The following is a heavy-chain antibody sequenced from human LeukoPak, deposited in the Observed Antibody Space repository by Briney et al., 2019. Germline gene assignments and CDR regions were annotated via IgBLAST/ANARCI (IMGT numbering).Heavy chain of an antibody. CDR1: GYTFTSYD. Sequence: ASVKVSCKASGYTFTSYDINWVRQATGQGLEWMGWMNPNSGNTGYAQKFQGRVTMTRNTSISTAYMELSSLRSEDTAVYYCARVNKLRYFDWFPIRSVYYYYYYMDVWGKGTTVTISS. J-gene: IGHJ6*03. D-gene: IGHD3-9*01. CDR3: ARVNKLRYFDWFPIRSVYYYYYYMDV. V-gene: IGHV1-8*01. CDR2: MNPNSGNT.